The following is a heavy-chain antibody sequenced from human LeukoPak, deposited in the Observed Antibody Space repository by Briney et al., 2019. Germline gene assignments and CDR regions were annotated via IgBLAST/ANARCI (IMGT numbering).Heavy chain of an antibody. J-gene: IGHJ4*02. Sequence: GRSLRLSCAASGFTFSSYGMHWVRQAPGKGLEWVAVISYDGSNKYYADSVKGRFTISRDNSKNTLYLQMNSLRAEDTAVYYCAKDGGQYWGRGTLVTVSS. D-gene: IGHD3-10*01. CDR3: AKDGGQY. CDR1: GFTFSSYG. V-gene: IGHV3-30*18. CDR2: ISYDGSNK.